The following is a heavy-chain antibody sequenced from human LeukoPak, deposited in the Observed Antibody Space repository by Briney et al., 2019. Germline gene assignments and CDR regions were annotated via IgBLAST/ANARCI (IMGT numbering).Heavy chain of an antibody. D-gene: IGHD1-26*01. CDR1: GGSISSHY. Sequence: SETLSLTCPVSGGSISSHYWSWIRQPPGKGLEGVGYIYDSGSTNYSPSLKSRVTISVDTSKNQFYLKLSSVTAADTAVYNCARSLGRWELHYYYYYMDVWGKGTTVTVSS. CDR3: ARSLGRWELHYYYYYMDV. J-gene: IGHJ6*03. CDR2: IYDSGST. V-gene: IGHV4-59*11.